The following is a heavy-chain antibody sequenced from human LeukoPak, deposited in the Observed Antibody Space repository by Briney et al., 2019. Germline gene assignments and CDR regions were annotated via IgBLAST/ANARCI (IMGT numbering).Heavy chain of an antibody. J-gene: IGHJ6*03. V-gene: IGHV1-8*03. CDR3: ARGSGYYDSSGYYYMDV. D-gene: IGHD3-22*01. CDR2: MNPNSGNT. Sequence: ASVKVSCKASGYTFTSYDINWVRQAIGQGLEWMGWMNPNSGNTRYAQKFQGRVTITKNTSISTAYMELSSLRSEDTAVYYCARGSGYYDSSGYYYMDVWGKGTTVTVSS. CDR1: GYTFTSYD.